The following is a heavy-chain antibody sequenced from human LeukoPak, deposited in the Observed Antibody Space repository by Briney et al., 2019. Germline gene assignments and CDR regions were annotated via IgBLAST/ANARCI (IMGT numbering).Heavy chain of an antibody. Sequence: GGSPRHSRVPPRFTSSKFALQGVRQAPGKGLECVAVVSYDGSYKYYAVSVKGRFTISRDNSKNMLYLQMNSLRAEDTAVYYCERAPGYDVVYDFDYWGQGTLVSVSS. D-gene: IGHD1-1*01. V-gene: IGHV3-30*01. CDR1: RFTSSKFA. CDR3: ERAPGYDVVYDFDY. J-gene: IGHJ4*02. CDR2: VSYDGSYK.